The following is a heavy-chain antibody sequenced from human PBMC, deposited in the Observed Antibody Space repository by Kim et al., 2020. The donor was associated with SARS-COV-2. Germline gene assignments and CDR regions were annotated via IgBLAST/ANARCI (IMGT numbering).Heavy chain of an antibody. CDR1: GGSISSYY. CDR2: IYYSGST. D-gene: IGHD4-17*01. J-gene: IGHJ4*02. CDR3: ARASQLTVTRGYYFDY. Sequence: SETLSLTCTVSGGSISSYYWSWIRQPPGKGLEWIGYIYYSGSTNYNPSLKSRVTISVDTSKNQFSLKLSSVTAADTAVYYCARASQLTVTRGYYFDYWGQGTLVTVYS. V-gene: IGHV4-59*13.